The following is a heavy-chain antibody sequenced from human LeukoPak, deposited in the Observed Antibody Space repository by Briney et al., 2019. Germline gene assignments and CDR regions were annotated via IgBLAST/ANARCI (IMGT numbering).Heavy chain of an antibody. CDR2: IYYSGST. CDR1: GGSISTYY. Sequence: SETLSLTCTVSGGSISTYYWSWIRQPPGKALEWIGYIYYSGSTNYNPTLKSRVTISVDTSKKQFSLKLSSVTAADTAVYYCAREYYYDSSGYYPPHAFDIWGQGTMVTVSS. CDR3: AREYYYDSSGYYPPHAFDI. V-gene: IGHV4-59*01. J-gene: IGHJ3*02. D-gene: IGHD3-22*01.